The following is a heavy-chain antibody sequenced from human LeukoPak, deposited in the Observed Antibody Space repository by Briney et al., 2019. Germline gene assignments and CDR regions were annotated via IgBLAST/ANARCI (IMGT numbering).Heavy chain of an antibody. Sequence: GGSLRLSCAASGFTFSSYWMSWVRQAPGKGLEWVANIKQDGSEKYYVDSVKGRFTISRDNSKNTLYLQMNGLRDDDTAVYYCLCYYASATFYWGQGTLVTVSS. CDR2: IKQDGSEK. D-gene: IGHD3-10*01. CDR3: LCYYASATFY. J-gene: IGHJ4*02. CDR1: GFTFSSYW. V-gene: IGHV3-7*03.